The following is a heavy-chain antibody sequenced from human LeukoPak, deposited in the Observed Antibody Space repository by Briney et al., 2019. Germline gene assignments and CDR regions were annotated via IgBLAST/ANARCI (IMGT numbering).Heavy chain of an antibody. Sequence: ASVKVSCKASGYTLTGYYMHWVRQAPGQGLEWMGRINPNSGGTNYAQKFQGRVTMTRDTSISTAYMELSRLRSDDTAVYYCARSHCSGGSCQSRGYFDYWGQGTLVTVSS. CDR3: ARSHCSGGSCQSRGYFDY. CDR1: GYTLTGYY. CDR2: INPNSGGT. J-gene: IGHJ4*02. V-gene: IGHV1-2*06. D-gene: IGHD2-15*01.